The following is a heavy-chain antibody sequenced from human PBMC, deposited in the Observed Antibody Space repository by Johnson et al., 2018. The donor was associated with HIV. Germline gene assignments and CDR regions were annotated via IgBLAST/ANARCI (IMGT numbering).Heavy chain of an antibody. CDR3: AKDRMYDYGDYGVAFDI. V-gene: IGHV3-30*18. CDR1: GFTFSSYG. D-gene: IGHD4-17*01. CDR2: ISYDGSNK. J-gene: IGHJ3*02. Sequence: QVQLVESGGGVVQPGRSLRLSCAASGFTFSSYGMHWVRQAPGKGLEWVAVISYDGSNKYYADSVKGRFTISRDNSKNTLYLQMNSLRAEDTAVYYCAKDRMYDYGDYGVAFDIWGQGTMVTVSS.